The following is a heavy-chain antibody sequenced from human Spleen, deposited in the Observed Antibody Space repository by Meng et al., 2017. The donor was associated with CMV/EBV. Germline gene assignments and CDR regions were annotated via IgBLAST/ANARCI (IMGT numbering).Heavy chain of an antibody. D-gene: IGHD1-1*01. V-gene: IGHV4-39*07. CDR1: GGSISSSSYY. CDR2: IYYSGNT. Sequence: GSLRLSCTVSGGSISSSSYYWGWIRQPPGKGLEWIGSIYYSGNTHNNPSLKRRVTLSGDPSKNRVSLNLISVTAADTAVYYCARGRLGLEFYRGDFDIWGQGTLVTVSS. CDR3: ARGRLGLEFYRGDFDI. J-gene: IGHJ3*02.